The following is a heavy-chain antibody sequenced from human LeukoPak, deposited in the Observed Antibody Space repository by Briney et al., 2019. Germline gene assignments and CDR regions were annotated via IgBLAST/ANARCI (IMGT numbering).Heavy chain of an antibody. Sequence: GGSLRLSCVVSGFTFSSYSMIWVRQAPGKGLQWVANMKKDGSETNYGDSVKGRFTISRDNAKNSLYLQMNSLRAEDTAVYYCGRHRSGSGTYFIDHWGQGTLVSVSS. J-gene: IGHJ4*02. V-gene: IGHV3-7*01. D-gene: IGHD3-10*01. CDR3: GRHRSGSGTYFIDH. CDR2: MKKDGSET. CDR1: GFTFSSYS.